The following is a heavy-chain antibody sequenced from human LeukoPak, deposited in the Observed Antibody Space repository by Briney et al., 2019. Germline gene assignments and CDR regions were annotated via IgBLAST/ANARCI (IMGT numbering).Heavy chain of an antibody. CDR1: GLTFSSYS. J-gene: IGHJ6*02. V-gene: IGHV3-21*01. CDR2: TSSSSSYI. D-gene: IGHD2-2*01. Sequence: GGSLRLSCAASGLTFSSYSMNWVRQAPGKGLEWVSSTSSSSSYIYYADSVKGRFTISRDNAKNSLYLQMNSLRAEDTAVYYCARDRAGIVVVPAAYYYYYYGMDVWGQGTTVTVSS. CDR3: ARDRAGIVVVPAAYYYYYYGMDV.